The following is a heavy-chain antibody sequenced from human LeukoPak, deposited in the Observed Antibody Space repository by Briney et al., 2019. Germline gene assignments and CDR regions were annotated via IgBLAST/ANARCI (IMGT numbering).Heavy chain of an antibody. Sequence: ASVKVSCKASGYTFTDYWMHWVRQAPGQGLEWMAWSHPNNGGTHFAQKFQGRVSVTRDTSISTIYMDVSRLRSDDTAVYYCVREGHSCSGHAQGSFDYWGQGTLVTVSS. CDR2: SHPNNGGT. CDR1: GYTFTDYW. CDR3: VREGHSCSGHAQGSFDY. J-gene: IGHJ4*02. V-gene: IGHV1-2*02. D-gene: IGHD5-12*01.